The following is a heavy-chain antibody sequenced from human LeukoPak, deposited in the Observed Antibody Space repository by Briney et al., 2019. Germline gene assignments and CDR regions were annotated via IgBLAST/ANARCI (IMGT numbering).Heavy chain of an antibody. V-gene: IGHV4-61*09. CDR3: SSEGYDYL. CDR2: IYTSGST. CDR1: GGSISSGSYY. J-gene: IGHJ4*02. D-gene: IGHD5-12*01. Sequence: SETLSLTCTVSGGSISSGSYYWSWIRQPAGKGLEWIGHIYTSGSTNYNPSLKSRVPILIDTSKNQCSLKLSSVTAAGTAVYYCSSEGYDYLWGPGTPVTVSS.